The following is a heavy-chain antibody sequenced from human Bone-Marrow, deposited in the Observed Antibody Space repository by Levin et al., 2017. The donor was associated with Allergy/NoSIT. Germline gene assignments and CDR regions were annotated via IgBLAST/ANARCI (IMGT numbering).Heavy chain of an antibody. Sequence: GESLKISCTASGFTFGDYAMSWVRQAPGKGLEWVGFIRSKAYGGTTEYAASVKGRFTISRDDSKSIAYLQMNSLKTEDTAVYYCTRGPVVAAHNWFDPWGQGTLVTVSS. CDR3: TRGPVVAAHNWFDP. CDR2: IRSKAYGGTT. J-gene: IGHJ5*02. V-gene: IGHV3-49*04. D-gene: IGHD2-15*01. CDR1: GFTFGDYA.